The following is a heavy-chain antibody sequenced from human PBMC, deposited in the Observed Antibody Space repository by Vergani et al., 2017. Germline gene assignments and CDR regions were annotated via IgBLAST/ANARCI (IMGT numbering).Heavy chain of an antibody. CDR2: ISASDGNT. CDR3: ARVGRSGVAYTFGAFDM. Sequence: EVQLLESGGALVQPGKSLRLSCAASGFIFSSYAMTWVHQAPGKGLEWVSSISASDGNTYYADSVKGRVTISRDKSKNTRYLQMNSLRAEDTAVYYCARVGRSGVAYTFGAFDMWGQGTMVTVSS. V-gene: IGHV3-23*01. D-gene: IGHD3-16*01. CDR1: GFIFSSYA. J-gene: IGHJ3*02.